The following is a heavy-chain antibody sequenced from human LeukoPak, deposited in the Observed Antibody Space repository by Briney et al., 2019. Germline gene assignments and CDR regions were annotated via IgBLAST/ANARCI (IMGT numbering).Heavy chain of an antibody. CDR1: GYIFTDYW. CDR3: ARQVAGTTLQ. D-gene: IGHD6-19*01. J-gene: IGHJ4*02. CDR2: IYPGDSDT. Sequence: GESLKISCTASGYIFTDYWIGWVRQLPGKGLEWMGIIYPGDSDTRYSPSFQGQVTISADKSISTAYLQWSSLKASDTAMYYCARQVAGTTLQWGQGTLVTVSS. V-gene: IGHV5-51*01.